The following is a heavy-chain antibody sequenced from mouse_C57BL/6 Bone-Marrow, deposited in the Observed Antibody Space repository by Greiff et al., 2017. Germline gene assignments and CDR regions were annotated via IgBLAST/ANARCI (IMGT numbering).Heavy chain of an antibody. J-gene: IGHJ4*01. Sequence: QVQLKQSGAELARPGASVKLSCKASGYTFTSYGISWVKQRTGQGLEWIGEIYPRSGNTYYNEKFKGKATLTADKSSSTSYMELRSLTSEDSAVYFCARWLGRRYYYAMDYWGQGTSVTVSS. CDR2: IYPRSGNT. CDR3: ARWLGRRYYYAMDY. D-gene: IGHD4-1*01. V-gene: IGHV1-81*01. CDR1: GYTFTSYG.